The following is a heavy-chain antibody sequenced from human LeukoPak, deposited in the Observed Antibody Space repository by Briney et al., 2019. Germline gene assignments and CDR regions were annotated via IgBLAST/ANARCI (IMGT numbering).Heavy chain of an antibody. CDR1: GFTFDRFT. Sequence: GGSLRLSCAASGFTFDRFTIHWVRHTPGKGLEWVSLINRRGHTFYADSVKGRFTISRDNSRNSVFLQMNSLRPEDTALYHCAKEVDCPSDCLFFHSWGQGTLVTVSS. D-gene: IGHD2-21*02. CDR2: INRRGHT. J-gene: IGHJ4*02. CDR3: AKEVDCPSDCLFFHS. V-gene: IGHV3-43*01.